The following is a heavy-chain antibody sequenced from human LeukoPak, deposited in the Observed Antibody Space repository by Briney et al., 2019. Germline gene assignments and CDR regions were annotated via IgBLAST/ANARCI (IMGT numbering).Heavy chain of an antibody. Sequence: GASVTVSCKASGYTFTGYYMHWVRQAPGQGLEWMGWINPNSGGTNYAQKFQGRVTMTRDTSISTAYMELSRLRSDDTAVYYCARVLRPGDYPFDIWGQGTMVTVSS. J-gene: IGHJ3*02. CDR1: GYTFTGYY. D-gene: IGHD4-17*01. CDR3: ARVLRPGDYPFDI. CDR2: INPNSGGT. V-gene: IGHV1-2*02.